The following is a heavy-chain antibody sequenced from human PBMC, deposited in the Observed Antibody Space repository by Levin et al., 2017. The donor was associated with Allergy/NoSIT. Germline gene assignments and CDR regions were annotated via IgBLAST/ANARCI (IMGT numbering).Heavy chain of an antibody. D-gene: IGHD6-6*01. CDR3: TRGHYTSSSSY. J-gene: IGHJ4*02. V-gene: IGHV3-72*01. CDR2: TRNKANSYTT. Sequence: SCAASGLTLSDHYMDWVRQAPGKGLEWVGRTRNKANSYTTEYAASVKGRFTISRDDSKNSLYLQMNSLKTEDTAVYYCTRGHYTSSSSYWGQGTLVTVSS. CDR1: GLTLSDHY.